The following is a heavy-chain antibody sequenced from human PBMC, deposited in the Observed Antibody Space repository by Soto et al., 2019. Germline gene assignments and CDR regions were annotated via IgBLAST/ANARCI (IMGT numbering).Heavy chain of an antibody. Sequence: QAQVVQSGAEVKEPGASVKVSCKTSGYTLNNYYIHWAGQAPGQGLQWMGMINVRGGNTFYAQEFQVRVAMTSDTSASTVYMELNGLTSDDTAVYYCATSLGREFATGDYWGQGSLVTVSS. CDR2: INVRGGNT. J-gene: IGHJ4*02. CDR3: ATSLGREFATGDY. CDR1: GYTLNNYY. D-gene: IGHD2-15*01. V-gene: IGHV1-46*02.